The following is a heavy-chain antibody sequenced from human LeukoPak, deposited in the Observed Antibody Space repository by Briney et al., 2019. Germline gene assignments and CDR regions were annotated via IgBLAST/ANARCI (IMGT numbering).Heavy chain of an antibody. CDR2: INPNSGGT. Sequence: GASVKVSCKASGYTFTGYYMHWVRQAPGQGLEWMGWINPNSGGTNYAQKFRGRVTMTRDTSISTAYMELSRLRSDDTAVYYCARERELRGVIKRYFDYWGQGTLVTVSS. CDR1: GYTFTGYY. CDR3: ARERELRGVIKRYFDY. D-gene: IGHD3-10*01. V-gene: IGHV1-2*02. J-gene: IGHJ4*02.